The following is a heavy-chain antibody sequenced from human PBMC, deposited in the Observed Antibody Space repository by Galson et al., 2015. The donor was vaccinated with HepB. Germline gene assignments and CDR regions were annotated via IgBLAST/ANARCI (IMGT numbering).Heavy chain of an antibody. CDR3: ARDREEDGSGSFDY. J-gene: IGHJ4*02. Sequence: SLRLSCAASGFTFSSYGMHWVRQAPGKGLEWVAVIWYDGSNKSCADSVKGRFTISRDNSKNTLYLQMNSLRAEDTAVYYCARDREEDGSGSFDYWGQGTLVTVSS. D-gene: IGHD3-10*01. CDR1: GFTFSSYG. CDR2: IWYDGSNK. V-gene: IGHV3-33*01.